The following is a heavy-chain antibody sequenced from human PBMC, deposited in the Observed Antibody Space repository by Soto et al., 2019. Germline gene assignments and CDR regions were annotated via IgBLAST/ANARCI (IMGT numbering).Heavy chain of an antibody. J-gene: IGHJ4*02. CDR3: ARNPFGVLGDAVVL. CDR1: GISVTTNY. Sequence: QVEESGGGLIQPGGSLRLSCAASGISVTTNYMTWVRQAPGKGLEWVSLIYDHGNTHYAGSVKGRFTISRDISKNTLYLQMDSLRAEDTAVYYCARNPFGVLGDAVVLWGQGTLVTVSS. V-gene: IGHV3-53*01. CDR2: IYDHGNT. D-gene: IGHD3-3*01.